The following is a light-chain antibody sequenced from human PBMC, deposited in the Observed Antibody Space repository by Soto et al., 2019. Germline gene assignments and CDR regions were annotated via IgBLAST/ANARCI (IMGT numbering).Light chain of an antibody. Sequence: EIVMTQSPATLSVSPGERATLSCRAGQGVSTNLAWYQQKPGQAPRLLIYDASTRATGVPARFSGSGSETEFTLTISSLQSEDFAVYYCQQYNNWPFTFGQGTRLEIK. V-gene: IGKV3-15*01. CDR2: DAS. J-gene: IGKJ5*01. CDR3: QQYNNWPFT. CDR1: QGVSTN.